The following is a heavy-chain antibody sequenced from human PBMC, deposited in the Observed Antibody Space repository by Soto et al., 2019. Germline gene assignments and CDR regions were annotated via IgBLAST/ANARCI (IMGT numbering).Heavy chain of an antibody. D-gene: IGHD1-26*01. Sequence: RLSCAASGFTFSSYGMHWVRQAPGKGLEWVAVISYDGSNKYYADSVKGRFTISRDNSKNTLYLQMNSLRAEDTAVYYCAKGSGSYWFYYGMDVWGQGTTVTVSS. CDR1: GFTFSSYG. CDR3: AKGSGSYWFYYGMDV. V-gene: IGHV3-30*18. CDR2: ISYDGSNK. J-gene: IGHJ6*02.